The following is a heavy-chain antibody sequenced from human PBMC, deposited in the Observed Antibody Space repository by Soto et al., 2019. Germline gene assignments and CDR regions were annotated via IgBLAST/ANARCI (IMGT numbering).Heavy chain of an antibody. CDR3: ARGRYGDY. CDR1: GYAFTTYC. CDR2: ISAHNGNT. D-gene: IGHD1-1*01. Sequence: QVHLVQSGAEVKKPGASVKVSCKGSGYAFTTYCITWVRQAPGQGLEWMGWISAHNGNTNYAQKLQGRVTVTRDTSTSTAYMELRSLRSDDTAVYYCARGRYGDYWGQGALVNVSS. V-gene: IGHV1-18*01. J-gene: IGHJ4*02.